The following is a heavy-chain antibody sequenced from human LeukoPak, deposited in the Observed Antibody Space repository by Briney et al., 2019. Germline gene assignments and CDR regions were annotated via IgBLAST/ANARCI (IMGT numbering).Heavy chain of an antibody. V-gene: IGHV1-8*01. J-gene: IGHJ4*02. CDR3: ARGHEVAGPIDY. CDR2: MNPNSGNT. Sequence: ASVKVSCKASGYTFTSYDISWVRQATGQGLEWMGWMNPNSGNTGYAQKFQGRVTMTRNTSISTAYMELSSLRSEDTAVYYCARGHEVAGPIDYWGQGTLVTVSS. D-gene: IGHD2-15*01. CDR1: GYTFTSYD.